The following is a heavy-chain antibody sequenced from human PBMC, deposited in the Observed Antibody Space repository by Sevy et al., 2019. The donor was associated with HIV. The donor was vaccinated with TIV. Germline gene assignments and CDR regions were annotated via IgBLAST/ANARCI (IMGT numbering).Heavy chain of an antibody. CDR2: INAISSNI. CDR1: GFTFSSYA. J-gene: IGHJ4*02. V-gene: IGHV3-21*01. CDR3: ARDLFSGGNAVYGY. D-gene: IGHD2-15*01. Sequence: GGSLRLSCAASGFTFSSYAMNWVRQAPGKGLEWVSSINAISSNIYYADSVKGWFTISRDNAENSLYLQMNSVRAEDTAVYYCARDLFSGGNAVYGYWGQGTLVTVSS.